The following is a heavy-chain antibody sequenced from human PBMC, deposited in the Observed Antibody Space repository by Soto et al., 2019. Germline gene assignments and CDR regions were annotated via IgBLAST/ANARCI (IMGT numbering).Heavy chain of an antibody. V-gene: IGHV6-1*01. D-gene: IGHD3-10*01. J-gene: IGHJ5*02. CDR3: VRDYYGSGSTNWFDP. CDR1: VDSVSSNSAA. Sequence: PSQTLSLTCAISVDSVSSNSAAWNCIGQSPSRGLEWLGRTYYRSKWYNDYAISVKSRMIINPDTSKNQFSLQLNSVTPEDTAVYYCVRDYYGSGSTNWFDPWGQGTLVTVSS. CDR2: TYYRSKWYN.